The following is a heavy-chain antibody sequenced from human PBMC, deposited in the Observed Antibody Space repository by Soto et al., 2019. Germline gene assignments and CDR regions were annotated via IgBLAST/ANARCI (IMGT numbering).Heavy chain of an antibody. CDR2: FNTDGSTT. J-gene: IGHJ4*02. CDR3: LGTGSNSY. Sequence: EVQLVESGGGYVQPGGSLRLSCAASGCTFSHHWMHWVRQAPGKGLVWVSRFNTDGSTTTYADSVKGRFTISRDNAKNTFHLQMNSLRAEDTAIYYCLGTGSNSYWGQGTLVTVSS. V-gene: IGHV3-74*01. D-gene: IGHD1-26*01. CDR1: GCTFSHHW.